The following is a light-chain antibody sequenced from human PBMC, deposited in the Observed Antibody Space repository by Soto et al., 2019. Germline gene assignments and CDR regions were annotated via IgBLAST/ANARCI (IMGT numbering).Light chain of an antibody. Sequence: QCVRTQPASVSGSPGQSITISCTGTSSGIRDYNYVSWYQQLPGNAPKLIMYEVSNRPSGISNRFSGSKSGNTASLTISGLQAEDEADYYCSSKRSDFFGTGSKVTVL. V-gene: IGLV2-14*01. CDR1: SSGIRDYNY. CDR2: EVS. J-gene: IGLJ1*01. CDR3: SSKRSDF.